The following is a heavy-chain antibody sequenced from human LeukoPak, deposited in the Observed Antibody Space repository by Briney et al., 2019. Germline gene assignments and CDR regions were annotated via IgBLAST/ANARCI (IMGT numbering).Heavy chain of an antibody. CDR1: GFTFSNYW. Sequence: GGSLRLSCATFGFTFSNYWMAWVRQAPGKGLEWVSSISGSGGNTYYADSVEGRFTISRDNSKNTLYLQMNSLRAEDTALYYCARGRGGDYVPSRFDYWGQGTLVTVSS. CDR3: ARGRGGDYVPSRFDY. V-gene: IGHV3-23*01. CDR2: ISGSGGNT. D-gene: IGHD4-17*01. J-gene: IGHJ4*02.